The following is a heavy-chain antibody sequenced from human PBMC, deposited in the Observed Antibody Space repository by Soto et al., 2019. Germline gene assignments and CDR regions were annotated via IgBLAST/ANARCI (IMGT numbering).Heavy chain of an antibody. J-gene: IGHJ2*01. D-gene: IGHD3-9*01. V-gene: IGHV4-34*01. CDR2: INDRGSI. CDR3: ARESHDILTGPPWVWYFDL. CDR1: GGSFSGYY. Sequence: QVQLQQWGAGPLRPLETLSLTCGVSGGSFSGYYWAWIRQSPGKGLEWIGEINDRGSINSNPSLKSRGSISVDTSKNHYSLNLRSVTAADTAVYYCARESHDILTGPPWVWYFDLWGRGTLVTVSS.